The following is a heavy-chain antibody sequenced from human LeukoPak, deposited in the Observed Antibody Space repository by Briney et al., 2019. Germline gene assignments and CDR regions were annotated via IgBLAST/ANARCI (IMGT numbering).Heavy chain of an antibody. CDR1: GFTFSSYA. V-gene: IGHV3-23*01. CDR3: ARVSWIAAAVDDY. D-gene: IGHD6-13*01. Sequence: PGGSLRLSCAASGFTFSSYAMSWVRQAPGKGLEWVSAISGSGGSTYYADSVKGRLTISRDNSKNTLYLQLNSLRAEDTAVYYCARVSWIAAAVDDYWGQGTLVTVSS. CDR2: ISGSGGST. J-gene: IGHJ4*02.